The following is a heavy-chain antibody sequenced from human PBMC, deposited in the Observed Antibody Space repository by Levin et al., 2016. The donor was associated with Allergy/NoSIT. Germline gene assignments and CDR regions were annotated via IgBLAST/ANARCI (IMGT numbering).Heavy chain of an antibody. CDR1: GGTFRNYV. Sequence: SVKVSCKASGGTFRNYVFSWLRQAPEQGPEWMGSFTPIVAITNYAQKFQGRLTIMADESTTTVYMELSSLRSEDTAVYYCAREDGSGTNWFDPWGQGTLVTVSS. CDR2: FTPIVAIT. V-gene: IGHV1-69*04. CDR3: AREDGSGTNWFDP. J-gene: IGHJ5*02. D-gene: IGHD3-10*01.